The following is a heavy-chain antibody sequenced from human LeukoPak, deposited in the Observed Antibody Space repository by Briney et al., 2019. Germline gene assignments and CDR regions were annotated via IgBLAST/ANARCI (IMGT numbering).Heavy chain of an antibody. J-gene: IGHJ3*02. Sequence: ASVKVSCKASGYPFTSSAMNWVRQAPGQGLEWMGWINTNTGNPTYAQGFTRRFVFSLDTSVSTAYLQISSLKAEDTAVYYCAREGGITEIDAFDIWGQGTMVTTSS. CDR1: GYPFTSSA. CDR3: AREGGITEIDAFDI. CDR2: INTNTGNP. D-gene: IGHD3-16*01. V-gene: IGHV7-4-1*02.